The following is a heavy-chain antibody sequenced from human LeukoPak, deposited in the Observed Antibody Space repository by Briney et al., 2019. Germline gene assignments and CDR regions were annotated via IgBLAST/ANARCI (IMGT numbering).Heavy chain of an antibody. CDR1: GFTFSNYW. V-gene: IGHV3-74*01. J-gene: IGHJ4*02. D-gene: IGHD2-2*01. CDR3: ARESICSSTSCSIAFDY. CDR2: INTDGSRT. Sequence: GGSLRLSCAASGFTFSNYWMHWVRQAPGKGLVWVSRINTDGSRTSYADSVKVRFTISRDNAKNSLYLQMNSLRAEDTAVYYCARESICSSTSCSIAFDYWGQGTLVTVSS.